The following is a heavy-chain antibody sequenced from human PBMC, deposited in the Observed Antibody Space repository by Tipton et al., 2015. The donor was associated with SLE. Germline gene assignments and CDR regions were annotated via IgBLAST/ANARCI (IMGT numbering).Heavy chain of an antibody. CDR1: GFTFSSYG. CDR3: AKDSLPLVVVVAANAFDI. D-gene: IGHD2-15*01. J-gene: IGHJ3*02. CDR2: ISYDGSNK. Sequence: SLRLSCAASGFTFSSYGMHWVRQAPGKGLEWVAVISYDGSNKYYADSVKGRFTISRDNSKNTLYLQMNSLRAEDTAVYYCAKDSLPLVVVVAANAFDIWGQGTMGTVSS. V-gene: IGHV3-30*18.